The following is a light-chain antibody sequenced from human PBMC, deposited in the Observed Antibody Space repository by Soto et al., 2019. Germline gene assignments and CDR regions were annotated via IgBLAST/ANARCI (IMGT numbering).Light chain of an antibody. CDR1: QSISSSY. J-gene: IGKJ3*01. CDR2: GAS. V-gene: IGKV3-20*01. Sequence: EIVLTQSPGTLSLSPGERATLSCRASQSISSSYLAWYQQKPGQAPRLLIYGASSRATGITDRFSGSGSGTDFTLTISRLEPEDFAVYYCQQFRTFGPGTKVDI. CDR3: QQFRT.